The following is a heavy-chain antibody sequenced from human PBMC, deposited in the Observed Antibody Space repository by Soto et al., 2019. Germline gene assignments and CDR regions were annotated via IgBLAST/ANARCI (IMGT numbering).Heavy chain of an antibody. CDR3: ARGPYRYGAGSYYKVDYYYGMDV. J-gene: IGHJ6*02. V-gene: IGHV4-59*01. CDR2: IYYSGST. D-gene: IGHD3-10*01. Sequence: SETRSLPCTASGGTISSYNWSWIRQPPGKRLEWIVCIYYSGSTTYNPSLKSRVTLSVDTSKNLFSRKLSSVTAADTAVYYCARGPYRYGAGSYYKVDYYYGMDVWGQGTTVTVSS. CDR1: GGTISSYN.